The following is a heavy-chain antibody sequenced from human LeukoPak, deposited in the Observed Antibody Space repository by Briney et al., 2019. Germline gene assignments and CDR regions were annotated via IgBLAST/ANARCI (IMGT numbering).Heavy chain of an antibody. V-gene: IGHV4-39*07. J-gene: IGHJ6*02. CDR3: ARDQGGYHWGLYYYYGMDV. Sequence: SETLSLTCTVSGGSISSGDYYWGWIRQPPGKGLEWIGSLHYTGSTYYNPSLKSRVTISVDTSKNQFSLKLTSVTAADTAVYYCARDQGGYHWGLYYYYGMDVWGQGTTVTVSS. CDR1: GGSISSGDYY. D-gene: IGHD5-12*01. CDR2: LHYTGST.